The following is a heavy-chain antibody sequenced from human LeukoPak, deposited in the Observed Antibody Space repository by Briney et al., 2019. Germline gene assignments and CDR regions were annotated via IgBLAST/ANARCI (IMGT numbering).Heavy chain of an antibody. J-gene: IGHJ4*02. CDR2: IYYSGNT. CDR1: GVSISSSNSY. Sequence: SETLSLTCTVSGVSISSSNSYWGWIRQPPGKGLEWIGSIYYSGNTYYNASLKSQVSISIDTSKNQFSLKLSSVTAADTAVYYCARHSSWVRYWGQGTLVTVSS. D-gene: IGHD6-13*01. CDR3: ARHSSWVRY. V-gene: IGHV4-39*01.